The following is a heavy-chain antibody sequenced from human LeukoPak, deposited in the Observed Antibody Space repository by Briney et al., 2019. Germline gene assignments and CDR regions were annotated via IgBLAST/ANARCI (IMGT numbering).Heavy chain of an antibody. Sequence: SETLSLACTVSGYSISSGYYWGWIRQPPGKGLEWIGSIYHSGSTYYNPSLKSRVTISVDTSKNQFSLKLSSVTAADTAVYYCARALSTVNPYYFDYWGQGTLVTVSS. CDR3: ARALSTVNPYYFDY. D-gene: IGHD4-17*01. CDR1: GYSISSGYY. V-gene: IGHV4-38-2*02. J-gene: IGHJ4*02. CDR2: IYHSGST.